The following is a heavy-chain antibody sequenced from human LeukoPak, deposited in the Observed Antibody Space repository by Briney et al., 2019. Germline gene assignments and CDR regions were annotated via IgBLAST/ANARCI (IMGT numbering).Heavy chain of an antibody. CDR1: GFTFSKVW. CDR3: TAASARAGEFDY. V-gene: IGHV3-15*01. Sequence: PGESLRLSCAASGFTFSKVWMSWVRQAPGKGLEWVGRIKSITDGGAADYAAPGKGRFTISRDDSENTLYLQMNSLKTENTAVYYCTAASARAGEFDYWGQGTLVTVSS. CDR2: IKSITDGGAA. J-gene: IGHJ4*02. D-gene: IGHD6-19*01.